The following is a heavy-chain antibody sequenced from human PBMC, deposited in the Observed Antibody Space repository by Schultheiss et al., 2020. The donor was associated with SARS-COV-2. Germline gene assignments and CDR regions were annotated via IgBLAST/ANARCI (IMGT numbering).Heavy chain of an antibody. V-gene: IGHV1-46*01. CDR1: GGTFSSYA. CDR2: INPSGGST. D-gene: IGHD6-13*01. CDR3: ARGKVAGGLPDH. J-gene: IGHJ4*02. Sequence: ASVKVSCKASGGTFSSYAISWVRQAPGQGLEWMGIINPSGGSTSYAQKFQGRVTMTRDTSISTAYMELTSLRSDDTAVYYCARGKVAGGLPDHWGQGTLVTVSS.